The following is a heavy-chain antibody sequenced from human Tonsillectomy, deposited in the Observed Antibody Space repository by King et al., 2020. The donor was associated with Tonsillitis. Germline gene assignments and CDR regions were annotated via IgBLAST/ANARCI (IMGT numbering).Heavy chain of an antibody. CDR3: ARARGYSYGYSDY. D-gene: IGHD5-18*01. V-gene: IGHV1-18*01. CDR2: ISAYGNT. J-gene: IGHJ4*02. CDR1: VYTFSSYG. Sequence: VQLVESGAEVKKPGASVKVSCKASVYTFSSYGISWVRQAPGQGLDWMGWISAYGNTDDAQKLQGRVTMTTDTSTSTAYMELRSLRSDDTAVYYCARARGYSYGYSDYWGQGTLVTVSS.